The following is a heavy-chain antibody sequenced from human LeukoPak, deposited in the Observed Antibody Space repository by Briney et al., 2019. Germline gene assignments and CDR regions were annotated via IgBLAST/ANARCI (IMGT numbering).Heavy chain of an antibody. Sequence: AGSLSLSCAASGFTFSSSCRHWVRQAPGQGLVWVSHINSAGSSTVYADSVKGRFTISRDNAKNKLYLQMNSLRADDTAVDYCAREAGLVGARRTWGQGTLVTASS. D-gene: IGHD1-26*01. CDR3: AREAGLVGARRT. CDR1: GFTFSSSC. CDR2: INSAGSST. V-gene: IGHV3-74*01. J-gene: IGHJ4*02.